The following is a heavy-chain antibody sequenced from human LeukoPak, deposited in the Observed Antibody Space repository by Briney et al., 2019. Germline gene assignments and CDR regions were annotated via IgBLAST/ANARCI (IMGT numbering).Heavy chain of an antibody. J-gene: IGHJ4*02. D-gene: IGHD3-16*01. V-gene: IGHV3-23*01. CDR2: ISGSDGST. Sequence: HPGGSLRLSCAASGFTFSSYAMSWVRQAPGKGLEWVSAISGSDGSTYYADSVKGRFTISRDNAKNSLYLQMNSLRAEDTAVYYCARGGDPDYWGQGTLVTVSS. CDR3: ARGGDPDY. CDR1: GFTFSSYA.